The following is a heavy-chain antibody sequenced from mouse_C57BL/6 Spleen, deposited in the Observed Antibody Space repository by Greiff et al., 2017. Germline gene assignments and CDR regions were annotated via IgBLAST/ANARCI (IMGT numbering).Heavy chain of an antibody. V-gene: IGHV10-1*01. Sequence: EVQRVESGGGLVQPKGSLKLSCAASGFSFNTYAMNWVRQAPGKGLEWVARIRSKSNNYATYYADSVKDRFTISRDDSESMLYLQMNNLKTEDTAMYYCVRQEKLIARAMDYWGQGTSVTVSS. D-gene: IGHD1-1*01. J-gene: IGHJ4*01. CDR1: GFSFNTYA. CDR3: VRQEKLIARAMDY. CDR2: IRSKSNNYAT.